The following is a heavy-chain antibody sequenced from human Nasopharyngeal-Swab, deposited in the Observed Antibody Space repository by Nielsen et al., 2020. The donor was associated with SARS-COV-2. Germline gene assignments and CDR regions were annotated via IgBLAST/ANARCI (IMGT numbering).Heavy chain of an antibody. V-gene: IGHV3-23*01. J-gene: IGHJ6*02. Sequence: VRQAPGKGLEWVSGINSGAGGTTYYADSVKGRLTVSRDNSKNMFYVQMNSLRAEDTAVYYCARGAGMDVWGQGTTVTVSS. CDR2: INSGAGGTT. CDR3: ARGAGMDV.